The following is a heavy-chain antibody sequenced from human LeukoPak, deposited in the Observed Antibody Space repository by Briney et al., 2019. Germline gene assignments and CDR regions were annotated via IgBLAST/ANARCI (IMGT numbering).Heavy chain of an antibody. Sequence: SETLSLTCTVSGGSIRSYYWSWIRQPPGKGLEWIAYVYYSGVTSYNPSLKSRVAISIDTSKNQFSLNLTSVTAADTAVYYCARLSLHCSGGSCYRGASDSWGQGTLVTVSS. V-gene: IGHV4-59*08. CDR2: VYYSGVT. CDR1: GGSIRSYY. J-gene: IGHJ5*02. D-gene: IGHD2-15*01. CDR3: ARLSLHCSGGSCYRGASDS.